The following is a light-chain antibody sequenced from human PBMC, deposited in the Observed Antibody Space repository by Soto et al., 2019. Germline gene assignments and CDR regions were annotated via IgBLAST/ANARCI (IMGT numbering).Light chain of an antibody. J-gene: IGLJ1*01. CDR2: EVS. Sequence: QSVLTQPASVSGSPGQSITISCTGSSSDIGDYDYVSWYQQHPGKAPKVLISEVSNRPSGVSNRFSGSKSGNTASLTISGLQAEDEADYYCNSYATGNTRLFGTGTKVTLL. V-gene: IGLV2-14*01. CDR1: SSDIGDYDY. CDR3: NSYATGNTRL.